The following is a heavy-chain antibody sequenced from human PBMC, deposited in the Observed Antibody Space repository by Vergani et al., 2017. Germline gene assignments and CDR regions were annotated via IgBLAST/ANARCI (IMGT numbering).Heavy chain of an antibody. CDR1: GASVNSYY. CDR3: ARSRIYYGAGSPDY. CDR2: VSFRGDT. D-gene: IGHD3-10*01. V-gene: IGHV4-59*02. Sequence: QLQESDSRLVNPSQTLSLTCTVSGASVNSYYWSWIRQPPGKGLEWMGYVSFRGDTLYDPSVKGRMTISLNTSSNQFSLYLTSVTAADTAVYYCARSRIYYGAGSPDYWGQGTLVTVSS. J-gene: IGHJ4*02.